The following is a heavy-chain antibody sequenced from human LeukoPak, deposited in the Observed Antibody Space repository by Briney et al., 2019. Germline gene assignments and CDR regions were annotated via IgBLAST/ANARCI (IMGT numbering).Heavy chain of an antibody. D-gene: IGHD3-10*01. CDR3: ARSFGPYYGSGSYYNYFDP. Sequence: SETLSLTCAVSGGSISSSNWWNWVRQTPGKGLEWIGEIYHSGDTNYNPSLKSRVTISVDKSKNQFSLKLSSVTAADTAVYFCARSFGPYYGSGSYYNYFDPWGQGTLVTVSS. J-gene: IGHJ5*02. CDR1: GGSISSSNW. V-gene: IGHV4-4*02. CDR2: IYHSGDT.